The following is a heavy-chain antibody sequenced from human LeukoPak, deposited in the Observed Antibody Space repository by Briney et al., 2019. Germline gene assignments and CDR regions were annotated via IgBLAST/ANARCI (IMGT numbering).Heavy chain of an antibody. Sequence: GSLRLSCAASGFTFSNAWMSWVRQAPGKGLEWIGRIYTSGSTNYNPSLKSRVTISVDTSKNQFSLKLSSVTAADTAVYYCARGSSWRGDIHYWGQGTLVTVSS. V-gene: IGHV4-4*08. CDR1: GFTFSNAW. D-gene: IGHD6-13*01. CDR3: ARGSSWRGDIHY. J-gene: IGHJ4*02. CDR2: IYTSGST.